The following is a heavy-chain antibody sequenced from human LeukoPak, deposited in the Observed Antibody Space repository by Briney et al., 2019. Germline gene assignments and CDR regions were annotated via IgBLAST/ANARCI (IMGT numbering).Heavy chain of an antibody. V-gene: IGHV3-11*01. J-gene: IGHJ3*02. D-gene: IGHD3-9*01. CDR1: GFTFSDYY. CDR3: ARDLRYFDWLMGPGAFDI. CDR2: ISSSGSTI. Sequence: GGSLRLSCAASGFTFSDYYMSWIRQAPGKGLEWVSYISSSGSTIYYADSVKGRFTISRDNAKNSLYLQMNSLRAEDTAVYYCARDLRYFDWLMGPGAFDIWGQGTMVTVSS.